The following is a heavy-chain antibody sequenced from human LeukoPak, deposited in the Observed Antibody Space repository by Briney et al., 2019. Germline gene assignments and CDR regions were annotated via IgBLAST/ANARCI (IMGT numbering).Heavy chain of an antibody. CDR1: XXXFSSNW. CDR2: MNSDGSST. J-gene: IGHJ4*02. Sequence: PGGSLRLXCXXXXXXFSSNWMHWVRQTPGKGLVWVSRMNSDGSSTSYADSVKGRFTISRDNAKDTLYLQMNSLRAEDTAVYYCARSPLTVTTRLHFDYWGQGTLVTVSS. V-gene: IGHV3-74*01. CDR3: ARSPLTVTTRLHFDY. D-gene: IGHD4-17*01.